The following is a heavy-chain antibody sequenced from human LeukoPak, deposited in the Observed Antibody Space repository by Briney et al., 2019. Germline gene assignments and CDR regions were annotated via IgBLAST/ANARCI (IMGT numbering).Heavy chain of an antibody. V-gene: IGHV3-21*01. D-gene: IGHD5-18*01. CDR1: GFTFSSYN. Sequence: GGSLRLSCAASGFTFSSYNMNWVRQAPGKGLEWVSSISSSSSSYIYYADSVKGRFTISRDNAKNSLYLQMNSLRTEDTAVYYCARDGYSYGWYYWGQGTLVTVSS. CDR3: ARDGYSYGWYY. J-gene: IGHJ4*02. CDR2: ISSSSSSYI.